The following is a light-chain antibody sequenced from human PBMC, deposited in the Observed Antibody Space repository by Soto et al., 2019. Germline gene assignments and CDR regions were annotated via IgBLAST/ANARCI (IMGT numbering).Light chain of an antibody. V-gene: IGLV2-14*01. CDR2: GVI. Sequence: QSVLTQPSSVSGSPGQSITISCTGTSDDVGAYSFVSWYQQYPVKAPKLMVFGVINRPSGVSNRFSGSKTGNTASLNISGLQAEDEAFYYCFSHRSGDSHVFGTGTKVTVL. J-gene: IGLJ1*01. CDR3: FSHRSGDSHV. CDR1: SDDVGAYSF.